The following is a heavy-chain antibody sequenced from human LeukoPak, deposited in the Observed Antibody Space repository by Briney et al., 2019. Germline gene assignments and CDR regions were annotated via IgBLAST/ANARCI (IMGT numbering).Heavy chain of an antibody. Sequence: TGGSLRLSCAASGFTFSSYSMNWVRQAPGKGLEWVSYISSSSSTIYYADSVKGRFTISRDNAKNSLYLQMNSLRAEDTAVYYCANRIVVRGVQEDYWGQGTLVTVSS. CDR1: GFTFSSYS. D-gene: IGHD3-10*01. V-gene: IGHV3-48*01. J-gene: IGHJ4*02. CDR3: ANRIVVRGVQEDY. CDR2: ISSSSSTI.